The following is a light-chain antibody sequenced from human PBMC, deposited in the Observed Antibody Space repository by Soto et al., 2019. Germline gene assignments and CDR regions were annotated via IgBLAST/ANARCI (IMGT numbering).Light chain of an antibody. J-gene: IGLJ1*01. CDR2: EVS. V-gene: IGLV2-14*03. CDR3: SSYTTRSTWV. CDR1: SSDVGAYDF. Sequence: QSVLAQPASVSGSPGQSITISCTGTSSDVGAYDFVSWYQQHPDKAPKLMIYEVSNRPSGVSYRFSGSKSVNTATLTISGLQAEDEADYYCSSYTTRSTWVFGTGNKVTVL.